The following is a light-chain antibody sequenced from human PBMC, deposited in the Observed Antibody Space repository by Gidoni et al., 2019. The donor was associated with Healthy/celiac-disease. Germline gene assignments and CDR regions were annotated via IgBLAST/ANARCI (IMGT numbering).Light chain of an antibody. CDR1: SSNIGNNY. CDR3: GTWDSSLSAGV. J-gene: IGLJ2*01. CDR2: DNN. Sequence: QSVLTPPPSASAAPGQKVTISCSGSSSNIGNNYVSWYQQLPGTAPKLLIYDNNKRPSGIPDRFSGSKSGTSATLGITGLQTGDEADYYCGTWDSSLSAGVFGGGTKLTVL. V-gene: IGLV1-51*01.